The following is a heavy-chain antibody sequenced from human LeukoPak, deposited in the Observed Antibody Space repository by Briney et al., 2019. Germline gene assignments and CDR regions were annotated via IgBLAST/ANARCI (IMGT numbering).Heavy chain of an antibody. J-gene: IGHJ4*02. CDR1: GFTFSSYE. CDR2: ISSSGSTI. Sequence: GESLRLSCAASGFTFSSYEMNWLRQAPGKGLEWVAYISSSGSTIYYADYVKRRFTLSRDNEKNSLYLQMNSLRADDTALYYCARGSDYYDSSSYSLFLNYWGEGALVTVSS. D-gene: IGHD3-22*01. CDR3: ARGSDYYDSSSYSLFLNY. V-gene: IGHV3-48*03.